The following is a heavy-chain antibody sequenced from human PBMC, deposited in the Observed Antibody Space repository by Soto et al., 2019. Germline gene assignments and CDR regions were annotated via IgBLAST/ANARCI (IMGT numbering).Heavy chain of an antibody. V-gene: IGHV4-4*02. Sequence: SETLSLTCALSGASIITDWWSWVRQPPGKEMEWIGEIYHSGNTNFNPSVKSRVTISVDTSKNQFSLTVSSVTAADTAIYYCARASASSKLRGVVINWGQGTLVTVSS. CDR3: ARASASSKLRGVVIN. J-gene: IGHJ4*02. CDR2: IYHSGNT. CDR1: GASIITDW. D-gene: IGHD3-10*01.